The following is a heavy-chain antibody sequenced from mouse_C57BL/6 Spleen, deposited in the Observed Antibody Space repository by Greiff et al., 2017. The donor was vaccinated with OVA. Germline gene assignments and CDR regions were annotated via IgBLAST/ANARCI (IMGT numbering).Heavy chain of an antibody. CDR1: GYAFSSYW. CDR3: ARLGTGYGYDGYAMDY. CDR2: IYPGDGDT. D-gene: IGHD2-2*01. Sequence: VQLQQSGAELVKPGASVKISCKASGYAFSSYWMNWVKQRPGKGLEWIGQIYPGDGDTNYNGKFKGKATLTADKSSSTAYMQLSSLTSEDSAVYFCARLGTGYGYDGYAMDYWGQGTSVTVSS. V-gene: IGHV1-80*01. J-gene: IGHJ4*01.